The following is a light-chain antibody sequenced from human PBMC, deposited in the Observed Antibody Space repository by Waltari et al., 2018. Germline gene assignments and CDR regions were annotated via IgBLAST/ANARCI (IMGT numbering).Light chain of an antibody. V-gene: IGKV3-20*01. J-gene: IGKJ2*01. CDR1: QTVSGSS. CDR3: QQYGSSPYT. Sequence: EIVLTQSPGTLSLSPGERATLSCRASQTVSGSSLAWYQQIPGQPPRLLIFAASDRASGIPDRFSGSGSGTDFTLSITRLEPEDFAVYSCQQYGSSPYTFGLGTKLEIK. CDR2: AAS.